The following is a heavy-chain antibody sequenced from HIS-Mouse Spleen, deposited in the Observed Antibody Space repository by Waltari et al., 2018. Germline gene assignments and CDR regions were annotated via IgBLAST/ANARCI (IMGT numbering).Heavy chain of an antibody. D-gene: IGHD1-26*01. J-gene: IGHJ4*02. CDR2: IYYSGST. V-gene: IGHV4-39*07. CDR1: GGSISRSGYY. Sequence: QLQLQESGPGLVKPSETLSLTCTVSGGSISRSGYYWGWIRQPPGKGVEWSGSIYYSGSTYYNPYLKSRVSISVDTSKNQFSLKLSSVTAADTAVYYCARDRELYFDYWGQGTLVTVSS. CDR3: ARDRELYFDY.